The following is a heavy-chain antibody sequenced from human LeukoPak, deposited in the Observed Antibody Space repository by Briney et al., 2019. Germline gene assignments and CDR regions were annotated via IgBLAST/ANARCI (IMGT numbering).Heavy chain of an antibody. D-gene: IGHD1-26*01. CDR1: GFTFSNNA. Sequence: GGSLRLSCAASGFTFSNNAMSWVRQAPGKGLEWVSATSTSGGSAYYADSVKGRFTISRDNSKNTLYLQMDSLRADDTAVYYCARYSGSYYCLPAWDLWGQGTLVTVSS. CDR3: ARYSGSYYCLPAWDL. J-gene: IGHJ4*02. V-gene: IGHV3-23*01. CDR2: TSTSGGSA.